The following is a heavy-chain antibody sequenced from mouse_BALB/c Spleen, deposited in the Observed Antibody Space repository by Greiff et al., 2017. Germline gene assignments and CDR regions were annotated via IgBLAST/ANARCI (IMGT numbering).Heavy chain of an antibody. CDR3: ARGFITTVVDAMDY. D-gene: IGHD1-1*01. CDR1: GYTFTSYT. V-gene: IGHV1-4*01. CDR2: INPSSGYT. Sequence: QVQLQQSGAELARPGASVKMSCKASGYTFTSYTMHWVKQRPGQGLEWIGYINPSSGYTNYNQKFKDKATLTADKSSSTAYMQLSSLTSEDSAVYYCARGFITTVVDAMDYWGQGTSVTVSS. J-gene: IGHJ4*01.